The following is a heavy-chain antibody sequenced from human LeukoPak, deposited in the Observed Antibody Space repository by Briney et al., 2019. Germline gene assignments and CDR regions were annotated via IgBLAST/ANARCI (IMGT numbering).Heavy chain of an antibody. J-gene: IGHJ6*03. Sequence: GGSLRLSCAASGFTFSKYAMHWVRQAPGKGLEWVTYISYDGSIQYYADSVKGRFTISRDTSKNTLYLHMNSLRREDTAVYFCARVREPTSSGPRYSYMSVWGKGTTVTVSS. CDR2: ISYDGSIQ. CDR1: GFTFSKYA. CDR3: ARVREPTSSGPRYSYMSV. V-gene: IGHV3-30*14. D-gene: IGHD3-22*01.